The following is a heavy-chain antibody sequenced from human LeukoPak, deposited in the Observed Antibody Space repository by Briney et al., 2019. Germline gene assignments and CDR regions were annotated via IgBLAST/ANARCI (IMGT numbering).Heavy chain of an antibody. V-gene: IGHV4-39*07. D-gene: IGHD6-13*01. CDR3: ARVGKEQQLDY. Sequence: SETLSLTCTVSGGSISSSSYYWGWIHQPPGRGLEWIGSIYYSGSTYYNPSLKSRVTISVDTSKNHFSLKLSSVTAADTAVYYCARVGKEQQLDYWGQGTLVTVSS. CDR1: GGSISSSSYY. J-gene: IGHJ4*02. CDR2: IYYSGST.